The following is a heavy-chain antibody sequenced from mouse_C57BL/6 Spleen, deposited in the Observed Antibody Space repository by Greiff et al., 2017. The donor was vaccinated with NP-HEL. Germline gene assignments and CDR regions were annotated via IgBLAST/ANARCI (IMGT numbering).Heavy chain of an antibody. V-gene: IGHV1-55*01. D-gene: IGHD2-4*01. J-gene: IGHJ3*01. CDR1: GYTFTSYW. Sequence: VQLQQPGAELVKPGASVKMSCKASGYTFTSYWITWVKQRPGQGLEWIGDIYPGSGSTNYNEKFKSKATLTVDTSSSTAYMQLSSLTSEDSAVYYCARERIYYDYDEFAYWGQGTLVTVSA. CDR3: ARERIYYDYDEFAY. CDR2: IYPGSGST.